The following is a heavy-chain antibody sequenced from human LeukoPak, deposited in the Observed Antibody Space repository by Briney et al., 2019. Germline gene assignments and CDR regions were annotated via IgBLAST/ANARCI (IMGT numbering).Heavy chain of an antibody. CDR1: GFTFSSYS. CDR3: ARDRVIAAAGIYWFDP. CDR2: ISSSSSYI. D-gene: IGHD6-13*01. J-gene: IGHJ5*02. V-gene: IGHV3-21*01. Sequence: GGSLRLSCAASGFTFSSYSMNWVRQAPGKGLEWVSSISSSSSYIYYADSVKGRFTISRDNAKNSLYLQMNSLRAEDTAVYYCARDRVIAAAGIYWFDPWGQGTLVTVPS.